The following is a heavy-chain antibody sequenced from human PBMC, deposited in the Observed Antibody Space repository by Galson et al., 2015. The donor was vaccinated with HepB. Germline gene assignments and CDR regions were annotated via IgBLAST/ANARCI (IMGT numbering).Heavy chain of an antibody. J-gene: IGHJ5*02. Sequence: SETLSLTCAVSGGSISSSNWWSWVRQPPGKGLEWVGEIYHSGSTNYNPSLKSRVTISVDKSKNQFSLKLSSVTAADTAVYYCARESAAGHGWFDPWGQGTLVTVSS. CDR3: ARESAAGHGWFDP. CDR2: IYHSGST. D-gene: IGHD6-13*01. CDR1: GGSISSSNW. V-gene: IGHV4-4*02.